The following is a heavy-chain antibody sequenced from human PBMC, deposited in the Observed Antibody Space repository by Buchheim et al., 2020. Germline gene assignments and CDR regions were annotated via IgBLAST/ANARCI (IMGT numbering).Heavy chain of an antibody. Sequence: QVQLQESGPGLVKPSETLSLTCTVSVSSISSYYWSWIRQPPGKVLACIGYISSSGSTTYNPSLKRRVTISLDPSKNQFSLKLSSVTAADTAVYYCARERIAAAGIFDYWGQGTL. J-gene: IGHJ4*02. V-gene: IGHV4-59*01. CDR1: VSSISSYY. CDR2: ISSSGST. CDR3: ARERIAAAGIFDY. D-gene: IGHD6-13*01.